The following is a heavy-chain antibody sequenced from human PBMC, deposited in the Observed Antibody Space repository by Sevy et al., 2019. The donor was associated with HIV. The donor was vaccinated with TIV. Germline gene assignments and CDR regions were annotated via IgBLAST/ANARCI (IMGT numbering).Heavy chain of an antibody. J-gene: IGHJ6*02. V-gene: IGHV3-30*18. CDR2: ISYDGSNR. Sequence: GGSLRLSCAASGFTFSNYVMHWVRQAPGKGLEWVAVISYDGSNRYYADSVKGRFTISRDNSKNTLYLQMNSLRAEDTAVYYCAKDTSDYGDYGGTYYYAMDVWGQGTTVTVSS. CDR3: AKDTSDYGDYGGTYYYAMDV. CDR1: GFTFSNYV. D-gene: IGHD4-17*01.